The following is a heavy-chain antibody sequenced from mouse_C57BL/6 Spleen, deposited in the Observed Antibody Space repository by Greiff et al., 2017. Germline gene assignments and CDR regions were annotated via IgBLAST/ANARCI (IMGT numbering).Heavy chain of an antibody. D-gene: IGHD4-1*01. CDR2: ISYDGSN. V-gene: IGHV3-6*01. CDR1: GYSITSGYY. CDR3: ARERTGMDY. Sequence: EVQVVESGPGLVKPSQSLSLTCSVTGYSITSGYYWNWIRQFPGNKLEWMGYISYDGSNNYNPSLKNRISITRDTSKNQFFLKLNSVTTEDTATYYCARERTGMDYWGQGTSVTVSS. J-gene: IGHJ4*01.